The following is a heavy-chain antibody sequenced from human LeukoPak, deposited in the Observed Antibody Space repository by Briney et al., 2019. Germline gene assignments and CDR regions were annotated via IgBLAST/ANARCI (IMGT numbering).Heavy chain of an antibody. CDR2: INPNSGGT. V-gene: IGHV1-2*02. D-gene: IGHD4-23*01. Sequence: ASVKVSCKASGYTFTGYYMHRVRQAPGQGLEWMGWINPNSGGTNYAQKFQGRVTMTRDTSISTAYMEPSRLRSDDTAVYYCARDRGGNAEFDYWGQGTLVTVSS. CDR3: ARDRGGNAEFDY. J-gene: IGHJ4*02. CDR1: GYTFTGYY.